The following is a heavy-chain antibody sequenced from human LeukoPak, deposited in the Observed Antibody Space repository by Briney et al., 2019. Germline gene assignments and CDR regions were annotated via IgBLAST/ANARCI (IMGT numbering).Heavy chain of an antibody. CDR3: ARLSETAAYYYTTGYYYLGY. CDR2: MNPGSGNT. Sequence: ASVKVSCKASGYTFGSYDINWVRKATGQGLEWMGWMNPGSGNTGYAQKFEGRVTMTRDTSISTAYMELSGLRSEETAVYYCARLSETAAYYYTTGYYYLGYWGQGTLVTVDS. D-gene: IGHD3-3*01. CDR1: GYTFGSYD. J-gene: IGHJ4*02. V-gene: IGHV1-8*02.